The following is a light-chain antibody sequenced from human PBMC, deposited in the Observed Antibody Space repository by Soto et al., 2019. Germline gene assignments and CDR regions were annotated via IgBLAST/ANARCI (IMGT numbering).Light chain of an antibody. CDR3: QHYNTYRA. CDR2: KAS. V-gene: IGKV1-5*03. J-gene: IGKJ1*01. CDR1: QSISTW. Sequence: DLQITQSPATLSASAGDRATITCRASQSISTWLACHQQKPRKAPNLLISKASSLESGVPSMFGGSGSRKEFTLTISSLHPDDAASYCYQHYNTYRAFGQGTKVDIK.